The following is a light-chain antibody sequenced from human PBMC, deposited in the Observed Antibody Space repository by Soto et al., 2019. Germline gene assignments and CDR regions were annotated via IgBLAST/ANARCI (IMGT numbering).Light chain of an antibody. Sequence: QSVLTQPASVSGSPGQSITISCTGVSSDVDDDKYVSWYQHHPGKAPKVIIYDVSNRPSGVSNRFSGSTSGNTASLTISGLQAEDVADYYCSSYTSTRPFVFGSGTKLTVL. CDR1: SSDVDDDKY. J-gene: IGLJ1*01. CDR3: SSYTSTRPFV. V-gene: IGLV2-14*03. CDR2: DVS.